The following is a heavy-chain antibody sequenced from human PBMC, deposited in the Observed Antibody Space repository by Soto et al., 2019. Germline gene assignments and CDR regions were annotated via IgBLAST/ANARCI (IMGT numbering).Heavy chain of an antibody. V-gene: IGHV1-18*01. Sequence: GASVKVSCEASGDTFTSYGISWVRQAPGQGLEWMGWISAYSGNTNYAQKLQGRVTMTTDTSTSTAYMELRSLRSDDTAVYYCAGWYSSGWYPGYWGQGTLVTVSS. CDR2: ISAYSGNT. D-gene: IGHD6-19*01. J-gene: IGHJ4*02. CDR1: GDTFTSYG. CDR3: AGWYSSGWYPGY.